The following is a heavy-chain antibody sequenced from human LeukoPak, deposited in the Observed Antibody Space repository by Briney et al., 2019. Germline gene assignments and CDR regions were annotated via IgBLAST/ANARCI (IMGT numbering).Heavy chain of an antibody. J-gene: IGHJ4*02. CDR3: ARDGVMYYYDSSGYYLRY. Sequence: GGSLRLSCAASGFTFSSYAMHWVRQAPGKGLEWVAVISYDGSNKYYADSVKGRFTISRDNSKNTLYLQMNSLRAEDTAVYYCARDGVMYYYDSSGYYLRYWGQGTLVTVSS. D-gene: IGHD3-22*01. CDR2: ISYDGSNK. CDR1: GFTFSSYA. V-gene: IGHV3-30-3*01.